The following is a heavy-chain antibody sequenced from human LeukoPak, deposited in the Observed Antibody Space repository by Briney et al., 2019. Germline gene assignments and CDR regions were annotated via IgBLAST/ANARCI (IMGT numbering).Heavy chain of an antibody. V-gene: IGHV3-33*01. J-gene: IGHJ5*02. CDR2: IWRGGIYK. CDR1: GFELSMAV. Sequence: RGSPRLSCSASGFELSMAVIHLVRQAPGKGLDWVAMIWRGGIYKLYVDAVNGRCNIFRDDFSRTFYLEMDTLKADDQAIYYLVTDTPGSRWPFWPWGQGALVTVSA. CDR3: VTDTPGSRWPFWP. D-gene: IGHD5-18*01.